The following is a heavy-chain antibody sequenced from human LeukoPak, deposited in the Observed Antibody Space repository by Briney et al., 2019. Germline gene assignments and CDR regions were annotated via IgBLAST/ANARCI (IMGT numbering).Heavy chain of an antibody. CDR3: STYGPGSYHRGSYYFED. CDR2: IRSKTYGGTI. D-gene: IGHD3-10*01. CDR1: GFTFGENA. J-gene: IGHJ4*02. V-gene: IGHV3-49*03. Sequence: GGSLRLSCSASGFTFGENAMSWFRQAPGQGLEWAGFIRSKTYGGTIQYAASVKGRFTISRDDSKNIAYLQMNSLITEDTAVYYCSTYGPGSYHRGSYYFEDWGRGTLVTVSS.